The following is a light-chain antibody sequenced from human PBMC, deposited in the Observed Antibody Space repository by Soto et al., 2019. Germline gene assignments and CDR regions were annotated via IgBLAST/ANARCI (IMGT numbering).Light chain of an antibody. CDR2: AAS. CDR3: QQYNNWPPWT. CDR1: QSVGNN. V-gene: IGKV3-15*01. Sequence: ERVLTQSPADLSVSPGERVTLSCRASQSVGNNLAWYQQRPGQGPRLLIYAASDRATDIPVRFSGSVSGTEFTLTISILQSEDFAVYYCQQYNNWPPWTFGRGTKVE. J-gene: IGKJ1*01.